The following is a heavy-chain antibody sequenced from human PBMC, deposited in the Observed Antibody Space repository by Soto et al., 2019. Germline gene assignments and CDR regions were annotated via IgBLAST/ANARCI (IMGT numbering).Heavy chain of an antibody. V-gene: IGHV4-59*02. J-gene: IGHJ5*02. CDR1: GGRVCIYY. D-gene: IGHD3-9*01. CDR2: IYYSGST. Sequence: KHSERMALASTVCGGRVCIYYLTGIRQPTGKGLEWIGYIYYSGSTNYNPSLKSRVTISVDTSKNQFSLKLSSVTAADTAVYYCARGAPLLRYFDWFPRNWFDPWGQRTLVTVSS. CDR3: ARGAPLLRYFDWFPRNWFDP.